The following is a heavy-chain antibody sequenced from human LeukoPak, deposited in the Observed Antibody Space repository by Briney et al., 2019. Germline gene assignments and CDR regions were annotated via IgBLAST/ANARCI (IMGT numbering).Heavy chain of an antibody. CDR1: GGSISSYY. CDR3: ARNGPVGGPGGPRPFDY. J-gene: IGHJ4*02. Sequence: SETLSLTCTVSGGSISSYYWSWIRQPPGKGLEWIGYIYYSGSTNYNPSLKCRVTISVDTSKNQFSLKLSSVTAADTAVYYCARNGPVGGPGGPRPFDYWGQGTLVTVSS. V-gene: IGHV4-59*01. D-gene: IGHD1-14*01. CDR2: IYYSGST.